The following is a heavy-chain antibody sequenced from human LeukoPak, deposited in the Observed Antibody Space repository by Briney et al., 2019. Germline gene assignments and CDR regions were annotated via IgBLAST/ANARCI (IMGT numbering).Heavy chain of an antibody. D-gene: IGHD3-3*01. CDR1: GGSISSGSYY. V-gene: IGHV4-61*02. J-gene: IGHJ3*02. CDR2: IYTSGST. CDR3: ARDLGWLLAFDI. Sequence: SQTLSLXCTVSGGSISSGSYYWSWIRQPAAKGLEWIGRIYTSGSTNYNPSLKSRVTISVDTSKNQFSLKLSSVTAADTAVYYCARDLGWLLAFDIWGQGTMVTVSS.